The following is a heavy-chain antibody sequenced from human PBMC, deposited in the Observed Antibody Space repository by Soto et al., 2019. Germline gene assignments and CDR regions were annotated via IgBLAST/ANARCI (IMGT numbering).Heavy chain of an antibody. CDR2: MSCDGSSI. Sequence: QVHLVESGGGVVQPGRSLRLSCAASGFSFSTYVIHWVRQAPGKGLEWMAVMSCDGSSISYGDSVRGRFTISRDNSKNVLYLQMNSLKIEDTAVYPGAGDRGPHDVLDVWGQGTMVSVSS. D-gene: IGHD2-15*01. V-gene: IGHV3-30-3*01. CDR1: GFSFSTYV. CDR3: AGDRGPHDVLDV. J-gene: IGHJ3*01.